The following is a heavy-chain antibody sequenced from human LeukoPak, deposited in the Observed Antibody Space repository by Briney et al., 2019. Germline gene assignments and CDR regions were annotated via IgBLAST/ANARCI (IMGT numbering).Heavy chain of an antibody. CDR1: GFTFSNAW. J-gene: IGHJ4*02. Sequence: GGSLRLSCAASGFTFSNAWMNWVRQAPGKGLEWVGRVKSKTDGGTTDYAAPVKGRFTISRDDSKNTLYLQMNSLKTEDTAVYYCTTILGLLITTNYWGQGTLVTVSS. CDR3: TTILGLLITTNY. D-gene: IGHD5/OR15-5a*01. CDR2: VKSKTDGGTT. V-gene: IGHV3-15*07.